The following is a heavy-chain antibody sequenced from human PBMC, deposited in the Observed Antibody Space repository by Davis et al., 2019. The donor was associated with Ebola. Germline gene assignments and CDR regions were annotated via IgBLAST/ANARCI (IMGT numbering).Heavy chain of an antibody. CDR1: GYRFTSYW. CDR2: IYPGDSET. CDR3: ARHGSIVGGEGFDY. J-gene: IGHJ4*02. Sequence: GEFLKISCEGSGYRFTSYWIAWVRQMPGKGLEWMGIIYPGDSETRYSPSFQGQVTISADKSISTAYLQWSSLKASDTAMYYCARHGSIVGGEGFDYWGQGTLVTVSS. D-gene: IGHD1-26*01. V-gene: IGHV5-51*01.